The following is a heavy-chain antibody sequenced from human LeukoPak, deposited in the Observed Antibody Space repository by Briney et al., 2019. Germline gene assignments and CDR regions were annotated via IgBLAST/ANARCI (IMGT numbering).Heavy chain of an antibody. CDR3: ARAGPSSSWHQFDY. D-gene: IGHD6-13*01. Sequence: PGGSLRLSCAASGFTFSSYEMNWVRQAPGKGLEWVSVIYSGGRTYYADSVKGRFTISRDNSKNTLYLQMNRLRAEDTAVYYCARAGPSSSWHQFDYWGQGTLVTVSS. J-gene: IGHJ4*02. CDR2: IYSGGRT. V-gene: IGHV3-66*01. CDR1: GFTFSSYE.